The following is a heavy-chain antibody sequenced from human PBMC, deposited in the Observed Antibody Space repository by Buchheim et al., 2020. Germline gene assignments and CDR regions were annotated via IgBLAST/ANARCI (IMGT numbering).Heavy chain of an antibody. CDR2: IYGGGAT. J-gene: IGHJ5*02. V-gene: IGHV3-66*01. CDR1: GFTVSSDS. CDR3: ARRQPSGSWFDP. Sequence: EVQLVESGGGLVQPGGSLRLSCAVSGFTVSSDSMSWVRQAPGKGLDWFSAIYGGGATYYTDSVKRRFNISRSSSKNTLYLQMNRLRVEDTAMYYCARRQPSGSWFDPWGQGTL. D-gene: IGHD3-22*01.